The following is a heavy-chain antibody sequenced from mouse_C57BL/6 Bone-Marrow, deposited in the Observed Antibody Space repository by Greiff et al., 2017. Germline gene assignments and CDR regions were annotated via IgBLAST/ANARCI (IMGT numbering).Heavy chain of an antibody. CDR1: GYTFTSYW. V-gene: IGHV1-55*01. CDR2: IYPGSGST. Sequence: VQLQQPGAELVKPGASVQMSCKASGYTFTSYWITWVKQRPGQGLEWIGDIYPGSGSTNYNEKFKSKATLAVDTSSSTAYKQLSSQTSEDSAVYYCTRYEAWCAYWGQGTLVTVSA. CDR3: TRYEAWCAY. D-gene: IGHD2-12*01. J-gene: IGHJ3*01.